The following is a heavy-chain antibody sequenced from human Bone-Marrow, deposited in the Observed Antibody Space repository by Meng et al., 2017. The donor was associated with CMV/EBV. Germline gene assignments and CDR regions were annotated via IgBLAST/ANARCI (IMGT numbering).Heavy chain of an antibody. CDR1: GGSISSGDYY. J-gene: IGHJ6*02. V-gene: IGHV4-30-4*02. CDR3: ARTAGFGELYYYFGFDI. Sequence: SETLSLTCTVSGGSISSGDYYWSWIRQPPGKGLEWIGYIYYSGSTYYNPSLKSQVTISADTSKNQFSLKLTSVTAADTAVYYCARTAGFGELYYYFGFDIWGQGTTVTVSS. D-gene: IGHD3-10*01. CDR2: IYYSGST.